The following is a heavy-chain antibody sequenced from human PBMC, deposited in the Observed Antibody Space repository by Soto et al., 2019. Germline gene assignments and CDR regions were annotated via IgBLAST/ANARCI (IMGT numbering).Heavy chain of an antibody. D-gene: IGHD6-19*01. V-gene: IGHV4-61*01. J-gene: IGHJ3*02. CDR2: VYYSGNT. CDR3: ARFADSSGWSRGAFDI. Sequence: SETLSLTCTVSGGSVSSNSYYWSWIRQPPGKGLEWIGYVYYSGNTNYNPSLKSRVTISVDTSKNQFSLTLSSVTAADTAVYYCARFADSSGWSRGAFDIWGQGTMVTVSS. CDR1: GGSVSSNSYY.